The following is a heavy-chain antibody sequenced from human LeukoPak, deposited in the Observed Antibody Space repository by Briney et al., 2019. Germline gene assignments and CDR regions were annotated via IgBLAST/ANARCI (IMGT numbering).Heavy chain of an antibody. Sequence: SSETLSLTCTVSGGSISSYYWSWIRQPPGKGLEWIGYIYYSGSTSYNPSLKSRVTISVDTSKNQLSLKLSSVTAADTAVYHCARGLGYYDSSVGYWGQGTLVTVSS. J-gene: IGHJ4*02. CDR2: IYYSGST. D-gene: IGHD3-22*01. CDR3: ARGLGYYDSSVGY. V-gene: IGHV4-59*01. CDR1: GGSISSYY.